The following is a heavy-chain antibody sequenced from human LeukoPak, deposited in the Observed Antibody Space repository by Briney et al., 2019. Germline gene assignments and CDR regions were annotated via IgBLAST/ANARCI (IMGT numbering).Heavy chain of an antibody. J-gene: IGHJ4*02. D-gene: IGHD6-13*01. CDR1: GGSISSSNW. Sequence: SGTLSLTCAVSGGSISSSNWWSWVRQPPGKGLEWIGEIYHSGSTNYNPSLKSRVTISVDKSKNQFSLKLSSVTAADTAVYYCAKDRPTVYSSSWLHFLDSWGQGTLVTVSS. CDR2: IYHSGST. CDR3: AKDRPTVYSSSWLHFLDS. V-gene: IGHV4-4*02.